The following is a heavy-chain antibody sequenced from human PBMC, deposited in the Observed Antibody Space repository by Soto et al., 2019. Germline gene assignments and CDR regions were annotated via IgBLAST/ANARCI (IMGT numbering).Heavy chain of an antibody. CDR2: MYYDGSTK. CDR3: ARDTTVITFHALDI. CDR1: GFSFSTYF. V-gene: IGHV3-33*01. J-gene: IGHJ3*02. Sequence: QVQLVESGGGVVQPGRSLRLSCAASGFSFSTYFMHWARQAPGKGLEWVAVMYYDGSTKYYADSVKGRFTISRDNSKNMLYLQMNSLRAEDTAVYYCARDTTVITFHALDIWGQGKTVTVS. D-gene: IGHD4-4*01.